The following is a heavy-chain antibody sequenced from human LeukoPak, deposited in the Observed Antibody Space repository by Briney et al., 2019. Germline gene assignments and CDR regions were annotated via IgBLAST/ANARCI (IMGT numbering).Heavy chain of an antibody. Sequence: GGSLRLSCAASGFTVSSNYMSWVRQAPGKGLEWVGFIRSKAYGGTTGYAASVKGRFTISRDDSKSIAYLQMNSLKTEDTAVYYCTRDNYYDSSAHWYWGQGTLVTVSS. CDR3: TRDNYYDSSAHWY. CDR2: IRSKAYGGTT. V-gene: IGHV3-49*04. D-gene: IGHD3-22*01. CDR1: GFTVSSNY. J-gene: IGHJ4*02.